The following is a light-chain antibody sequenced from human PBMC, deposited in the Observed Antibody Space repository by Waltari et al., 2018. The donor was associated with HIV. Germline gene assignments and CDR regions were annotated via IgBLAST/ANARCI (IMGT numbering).Light chain of an antibody. J-gene: IGLJ2*01. V-gene: IGLV1-47*01. Sequence: QSVLTQPPSASGTPGQRVSISCSGSDSNIGRNYVYWYQQVAGTAPKLLIYRDNQRPAVVSDRFSGSKAGSSASLAMSGLRSEDEAAYFCAVWDDSLTGVIFGGKTKLTVL. CDR3: AVWDDSLTGVI. CDR2: RDN. CDR1: DSNIGRNY.